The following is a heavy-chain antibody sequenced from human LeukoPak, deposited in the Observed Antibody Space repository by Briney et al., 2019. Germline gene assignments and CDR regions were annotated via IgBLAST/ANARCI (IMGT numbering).Heavy chain of an antibody. V-gene: IGHV4-4*02. CDR2: IYHSGST. CDR3: FILKQKTAYDILTGSGYYGMDV. J-gene: IGHJ6*04. CDR1: GCSISSSNW. Sequence: PSETLSLTCAVSGCSISSSNWWNWVRQPPGKGLEWIGEIYHSGSTNYNPSLKSRVTISVDKSKNLFSLKLSSVTAADTAVYYFFILKQKTAYDILTGSGYYGMDVWGKGTTVTVSS. D-gene: IGHD3-9*01.